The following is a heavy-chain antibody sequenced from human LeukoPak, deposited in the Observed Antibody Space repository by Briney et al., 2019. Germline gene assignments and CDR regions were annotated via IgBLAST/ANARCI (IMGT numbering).Heavy chain of an antibody. J-gene: IGHJ6*02. CDR1: GYTFTGYY. D-gene: IGHD3-10*01. CDR3: ARGGHYGSGSRGPYGMDV. CDR2: IIPILGIA. V-gene: IGHV1-69*04. Sequence: SVKVSCKASGYTFTGYYMHWVRQAPGQGLEWMGRIIPILGIANYAQKFQGRVTITADKSTSTAYMELSSLRSEDTAVYYCARGGHYGSGSRGPYGMDVWGQGTTVTVSS.